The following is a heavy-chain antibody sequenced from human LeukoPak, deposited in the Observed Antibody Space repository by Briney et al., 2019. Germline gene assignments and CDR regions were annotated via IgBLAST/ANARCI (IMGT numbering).Heavy chain of an antibody. CDR3: ARYVRDSSSWYFDY. J-gene: IGHJ4*02. Sequence: GESLKISRKGSGYSFTSYWIGLVRPMPGKGLEWMGIIYPGDSDTRYSPSFQGQVTISADKSISTAYLQWSSLKASDTAMYYCARYVRDSSSWYFDYWGQGTLVTVSS. V-gene: IGHV5-51*01. CDR2: IYPGDSDT. D-gene: IGHD6-13*01. CDR1: GYSFTSYW.